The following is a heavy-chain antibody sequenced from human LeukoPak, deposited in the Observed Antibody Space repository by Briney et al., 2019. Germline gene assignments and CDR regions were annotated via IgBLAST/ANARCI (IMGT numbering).Heavy chain of an antibody. D-gene: IGHD1-1*01. J-gene: IGHJ6*03. V-gene: IGHV4-39*07. Sequence: SETLSLTCTVSGGSISSSSYYWGWIRQPPGKGLEWIGSIYYSGSTYYNPSLKSRVTISVDTSKNQFSLKLSSVTAADTAVYYCARDLRGTVNYYYYMDVWGKGTTVTVSS. CDR1: GGSISSSSYY. CDR2: IYYSGST. CDR3: ARDLRGTVNYYYYMDV.